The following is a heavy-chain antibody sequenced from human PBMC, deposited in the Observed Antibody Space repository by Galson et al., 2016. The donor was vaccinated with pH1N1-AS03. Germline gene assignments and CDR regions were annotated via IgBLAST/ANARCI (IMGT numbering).Heavy chain of an antibody. CDR2: INPNSGGA. CDR3: ATDVVTAMGRAFDI. Sequence: SVKVSCKASGYTFIGYYMHWVRQAPGQGLEWLGRINPNSGGANDVQKFQDRVNMTRDTSISTAYMELSGLTSDDTAVYYCATDVVTAMGRAFDIWGQGTMVTVSS. J-gene: IGHJ3*02. V-gene: IGHV1-2*06. CDR1: GYTFIGYY. D-gene: IGHD2-21*02.